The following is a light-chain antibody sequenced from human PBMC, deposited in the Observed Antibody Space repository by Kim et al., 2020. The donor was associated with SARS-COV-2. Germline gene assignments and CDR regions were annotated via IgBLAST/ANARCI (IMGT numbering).Light chain of an antibody. J-gene: IGLJ3*02. Sequence: QGVTISCTGSRSNIGAGYDVHWYQQLPGTAPKLLIYGNSNRPSGVPDRFSGSKSGTSASLAITGLQAEDEADYYCQSYDSSLSVWVFGGGTQLTVL. V-gene: IGLV1-40*01. CDR1: RSNIGAGYD. CDR3: QSYDSSLSVWV. CDR2: GNS.